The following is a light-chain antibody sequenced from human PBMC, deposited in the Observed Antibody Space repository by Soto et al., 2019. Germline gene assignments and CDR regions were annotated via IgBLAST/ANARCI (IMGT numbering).Light chain of an antibody. Sequence: QSALTQPASVSGSPGQSITISCTGTSSDVGAYDYVCWYQQYPGKAPKLIIYDVTNRPSGISNRFSGSKSGNTASLSISGLQAEDEADYCCSSYTSSSTVVFGGGTKLTVL. J-gene: IGLJ2*01. CDR3: SSYTSSSTVV. CDR1: SSDVGAYDY. V-gene: IGLV2-14*01. CDR2: DVT.